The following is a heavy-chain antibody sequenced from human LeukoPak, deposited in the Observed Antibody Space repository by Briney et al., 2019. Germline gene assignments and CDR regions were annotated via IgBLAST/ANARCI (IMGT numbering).Heavy chain of an antibody. Sequence: EASEKVSCKASGGTFSSYAISWVRQAPGQGLEWMGRIIPILGIANYAQKFQGRVTITADKSTSTAYMELSSLRSEDTAVYYCARDDYGSGRNYYYGMDVWGQGTTVTVSS. V-gene: IGHV1-69*04. D-gene: IGHD3-10*01. CDR1: GGTFSSYA. J-gene: IGHJ6*02. CDR2: IIPILGIA. CDR3: ARDDYGSGRNYYYGMDV.